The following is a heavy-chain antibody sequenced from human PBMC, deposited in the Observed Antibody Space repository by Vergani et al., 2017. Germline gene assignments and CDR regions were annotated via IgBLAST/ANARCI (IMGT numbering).Heavy chain of an antibody. D-gene: IGHD2-2*01. CDR1: GYSFTSYW. V-gene: IGHV5-51*01. CDR3: ARHVKRGCSTTGCYLDYYYYNDV. J-gene: IGHJ6*03. CDR2: IYPGDSDT. Sequence: EVQLVQSGAEVKKPGESLKISCKGSGYSFTSYWIGWVRQMPGQGLEWMGIIYPGDSDTRYSPSFQGQVTISADKSISTAYLQWSSLKASATAMYYCARHVKRGCSTTGCYLDYYYYNDVSGKASTVTLSS.